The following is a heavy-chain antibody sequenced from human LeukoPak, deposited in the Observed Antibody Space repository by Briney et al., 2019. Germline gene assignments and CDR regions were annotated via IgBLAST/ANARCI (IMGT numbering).Heavy chain of an antibody. CDR1: GGSFSGYY. D-gene: IGHD5-18*01. J-gene: IGHJ4*02. CDR2: INHSGST. V-gene: IGHV4-34*01. CDR3: ASVSAAMHTLGY. Sequence: SETLSLTCAVYGGSFSGYYWSWIRQPPGKGLEWIGEINHSGSTNYNPSLKSRVTISVDTSKNQFSLKLSSVTAADTAVYYCASVSAAMHTLGYWGQGTLVTVSS.